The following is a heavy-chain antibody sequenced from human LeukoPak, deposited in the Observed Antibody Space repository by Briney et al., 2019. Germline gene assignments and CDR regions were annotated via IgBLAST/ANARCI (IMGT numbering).Heavy chain of an antibody. V-gene: IGHV3-21*01. Sequence: GGSLRLSCAASGFTFSSYSMNWVRQAPGKGLEWVSSISSSSSYIYYADSVKGRFTISRDNAKNSLYLQMNSLRAEDTAVYYCARGGIGYSYGYAYYGMDVWGQGTMVTVSS. CDR3: ARGGIGYSYGYAYYGMDV. CDR1: GFTFSSYS. D-gene: IGHD5-18*01. CDR2: ISSSSSYI. J-gene: IGHJ6*02.